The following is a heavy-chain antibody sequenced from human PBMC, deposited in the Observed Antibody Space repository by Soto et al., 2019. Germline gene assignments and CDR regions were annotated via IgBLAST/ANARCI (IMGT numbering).Heavy chain of an antibody. CDR2: ISAYNGNT. CDR1: GYTFTSYG. D-gene: IGHD2-2*01. J-gene: IGHJ6*02. Sequence: GASVKVSCKASGYTFTSYGISWVRQAPGQGLEWMGWISAYNGNTNYAQKLQGRVTMTTDTSTSTAYMELSSLRSEDTAVYYCAREDRDRETGLVPADIDGKDVWGQGTTVTVSS. V-gene: IGHV1-18*01. CDR3: AREDRDRETGLVPADIDGKDV.